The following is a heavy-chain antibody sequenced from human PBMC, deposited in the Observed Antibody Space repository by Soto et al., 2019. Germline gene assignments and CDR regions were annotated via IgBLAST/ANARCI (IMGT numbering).Heavy chain of an antibody. CDR1: GFTFSSYA. Sequence: EVQLLESGGGLVPPGGSLRLSCAASGFTFSSYAMSWVRQAPGKGLEWVSGISGSGGSTYYADSVKGRFTISTDTSKNTLYLEMNTLGAEDTAVYYCAKLTAIVATRPIDYWGQGTLVTVSS. V-gene: IGHV3-23*01. CDR2: ISGSGGST. CDR3: AKLTAIVATRPIDY. D-gene: IGHD5-12*01. J-gene: IGHJ4*02.